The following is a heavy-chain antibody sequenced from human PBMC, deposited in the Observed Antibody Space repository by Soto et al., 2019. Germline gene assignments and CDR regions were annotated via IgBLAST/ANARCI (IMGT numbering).Heavy chain of an antibody. CDR1: GGSFSGYY. J-gene: IGHJ4*02. V-gene: IGHV4-34*01. CDR3: ARTSGITPTRVFDY. Sequence: SETLSLTCAVYGGSFSGYYWSWIRQPPGKGLEWIGEINHSGSTNYNPSLKSRVTISVDTSKNQFSLKLTSVTAADTAVYYCARTSGITPTRVFDYWGQGTLVTV. D-gene: IGHD3-10*01. CDR2: INHSGST.